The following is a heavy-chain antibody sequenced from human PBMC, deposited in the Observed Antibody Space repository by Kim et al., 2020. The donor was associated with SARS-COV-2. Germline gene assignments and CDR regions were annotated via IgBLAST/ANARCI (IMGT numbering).Heavy chain of an antibody. Sequence: AQTLQGRVTMTTDTATSTAYMELRSLRSDDTAVYYCARDNYGDILNDAFDIWGQGTMVTVSS. V-gene: IGHV1-18*01. CDR3: ARDNYGDILNDAFDI. D-gene: IGHD4-17*01. J-gene: IGHJ3*02.